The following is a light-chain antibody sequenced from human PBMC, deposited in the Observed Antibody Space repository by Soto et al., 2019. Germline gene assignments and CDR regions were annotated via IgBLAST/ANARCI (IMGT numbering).Light chain of an antibody. CDR3: SSYAASNVL. J-gene: IGLJ2*01. CDR1: SSDVGGYNY. V-gene: IGLV2-8*01. CDR2: EVT. Sequence: QSVLAQPPSASGSPGQSVTISCTGTSSDVGGYNYVSWYQQHPGKAPKLMIYEVTKRPSGVPDRFSGSKSGNTASLTVSGLQAEDEADYYCSSYAASNVLFGGGTQLTVL.